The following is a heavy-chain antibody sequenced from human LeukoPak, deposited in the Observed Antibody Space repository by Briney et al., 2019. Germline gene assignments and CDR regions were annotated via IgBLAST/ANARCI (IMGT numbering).Heavy chain of an antibody. D-gene: IGHD6-6*01. Sequence: SETLSLTCTVSGGSISTYYWSWIRQPPGRGLEWIGYIYYTGNTNYNPSLKSRVTISVDTPKNQFSLKLTSVTAADTAVYYCARSASSTSRSAFDIWGQGTMVTVSS. V-gene: IGHV4-59*01. CDR2: IYYTGNT. CDR1: GGSISTYY. J-gene: IGHJ3*02. CDR3: ARSASSTSRSAFDI.